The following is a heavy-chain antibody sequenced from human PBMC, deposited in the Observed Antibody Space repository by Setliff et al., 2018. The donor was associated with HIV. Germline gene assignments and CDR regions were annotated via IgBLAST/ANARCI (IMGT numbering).Heavy chain of an antibody. V-gene: IGHV3-72*01. CDR2: SRNKPNHYTT. Sequence: GGSLRLSCVASGFNFSDHYMDWVRQAPGKGLEWVGRSRNKPNHYTTEYAASVKGRFTISRDDSKSVAHLQMNSLKTEDTAVYYCTTDACSSATCSAGDLDYWGQGTLVTSPQ. J-gene: IGHJ4*02. D-gene: IGHD2-2*01. CDR3: TTDACSSATCSAGDLDY. CDR1: GFNFSDHY.